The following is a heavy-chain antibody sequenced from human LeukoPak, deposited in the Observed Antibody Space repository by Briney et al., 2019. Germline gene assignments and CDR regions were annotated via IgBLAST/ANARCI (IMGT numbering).Heavy chain of an antibody. D-gene: IGHD4-17*01. CDR3: AKDRYGDCGPFDN. J-gene: IGHJ3*02. CDR2: IKQDGSEK. V-gene: IGHV3-7*01. CDR1: GFTFSRFW. Sequence: GGSLRLSCAASGFTFSRFWMSWVRQAPGKGLEWVANIKQDGSEKYYVDSVKGRFTISRDNAKNSLYLQMNSVRPDDTAVYYCAKDRYGDCGPFDNWGQGTMVTVSS.